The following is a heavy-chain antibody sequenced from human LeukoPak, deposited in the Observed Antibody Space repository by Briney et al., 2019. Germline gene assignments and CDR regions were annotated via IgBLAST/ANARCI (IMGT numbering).Heavy chain of an antibody. V-gene: IGHV4-59*01. CDR1: GGSISSYY. Sequence: SETLSLTCTVSGGSISSYYWSWIRQPPGKGLKWIGYIYYSGSSNYNPSLKSRVTISVDTSKNQFSLKLSSVTAADTAVYYCARGASGSYFWFDPWGQGTLVTVSS. J-gene: IGHJ5*02. CDR3: ARGASGSYFWFDP. CDR2: IYYSGSS. D-gene: IGHD1-26*01.